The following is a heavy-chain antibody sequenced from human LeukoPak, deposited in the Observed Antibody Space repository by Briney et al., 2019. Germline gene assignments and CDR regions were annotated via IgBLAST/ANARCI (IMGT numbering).Heavy chain of an antibody. CDR3: ARVMVMEATFEVALTPPDAFDV. CDR1: GVSFTNEDYY. J-gene: IGHJ3*01. CDR2: LFYTGNM. Sequence: NTSETLSLTCTVSGVSFTNEDYYWTWIRQRQGKGLEWIAYLFYTGNMSYNPSRKGRTSISAHTSAKQFFLTLNSVTAADTAVYYCARVMVMEATFEVALTPPDAFDVWGQGTVVTVSS. D-gene: IGHD3-3*01. V-gene: IGHV4-30-4*08.